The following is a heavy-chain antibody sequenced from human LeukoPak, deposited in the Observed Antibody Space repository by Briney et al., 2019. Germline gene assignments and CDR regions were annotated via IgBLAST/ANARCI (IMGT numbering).Heavy chain of an antibody. CDR3: AKGRVKYYFDY. V-gene: IGHV3-23*01. J-gene: IGHJ4*02. D-gene: IGHD3-9*01. CDR2: ISGSGGSK. CDR1: GFTFSSYA. Sequence: GGSLRLSCAASGFTFSSYAMSGVRQAPGKGLEWVSAISGSGGSKYYADSVKGRFTISRDNSKNTLYLQMNSLRAEDTAVYYCAKGRVKYYFDYWGQGTLVTVSS.